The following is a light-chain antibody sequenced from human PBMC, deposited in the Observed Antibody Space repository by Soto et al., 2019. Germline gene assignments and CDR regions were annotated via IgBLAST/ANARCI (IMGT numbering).Light chain of an antibody. J-gene: IGLJ1*01. CDR1: SRDVGSYDL. Sequence: QCALTQAASVSGSPGQSITICCTGTSRDVGSYDLVSWYQHHPGKAPKLMIYEGTKRPSGVSNRFSGPKSGNTASLAISGLQAEDEADYYSCAYEARSTDVVRTGSMLPVL. CDR2: EGT. CDR3: CAYEARSTDV. V-gene: IGLV2-23*01.